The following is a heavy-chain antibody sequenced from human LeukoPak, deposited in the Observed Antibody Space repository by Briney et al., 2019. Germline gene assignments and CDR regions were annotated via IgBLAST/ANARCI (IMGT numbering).Heavy chain of an antibody. D-gene: IGHD3-22*01. CDR2: IYHPVDT. Sequence: PSATLSLTCTVSGDSFIGSYWSWIRQAPGKGLEWIGYIYHPVDTTYNPSLQSRVSISADVSKEQFSLRLTSVTAADTAVYYCARRRYFDSTGYNPTYYFDNWGQGLLVTASS. CDR3: ARRRYFDSTGYNPTYYFDN. V-gene: IGHV4-59*01. CDR1: GDSFIGSY. J-gene: IGHJ4*02.